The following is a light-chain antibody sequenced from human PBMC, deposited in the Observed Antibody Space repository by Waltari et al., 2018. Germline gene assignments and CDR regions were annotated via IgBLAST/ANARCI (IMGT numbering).Light chain of an antibody. J-gene: IGLJ3*02. CDR1: SSDVGAYNY. Sequence: QSALTQPASVSGSPGQSITISCTGTSSDVGAYNYVSWYQQHPGKVPKLIIFEVSNRPSGISYRFSGSKSGNTASLTVSGLQAEDEADYYCSSYTSSSTWVFGGGTKLTVL. CDR2: EVS. V-gene: IGLV2-14*01. CDR3: SSYTSSSTWV.